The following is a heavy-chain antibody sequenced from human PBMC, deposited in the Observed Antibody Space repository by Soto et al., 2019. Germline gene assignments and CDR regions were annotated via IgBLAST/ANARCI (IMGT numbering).Heavy chain of an antibody. D-gene: IGHD3-16*02. CDR3: ARDMVTCGGVLVSGY. CDR1: GYTFINYG. J-gene: IGHJ4*02. V-gene: IGHV1-18*01. CDR2: ISAYNGNT. Sequence: QVQLMQSGAEVKKPGASVKVSCKASGYTFINYGINWVRQAPGQGLEWMGWISAYNGNTKDAQKFQGRVTLTTDTSSSTAYMELPGLRYDDTAVYCCARDMVTCGGVLVSGYWCQGTLVTGSS.